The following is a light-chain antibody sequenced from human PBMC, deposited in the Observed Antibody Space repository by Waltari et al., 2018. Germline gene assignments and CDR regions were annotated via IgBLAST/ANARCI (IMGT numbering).Light chain of an antibody. CDR3: QQYYAAPYT. Sequence: DIVMTQSPDSLAVSLGGRATINCKSSRSVPDPSKNKNFLAWYQLKPGQSPKLLIYWASTRESGVPDRFSASVSGTDFTLTISSLQAEDVAIYSCQQYYAAPYTFGQGTKVEIK. CDR1: RSVPDPSKNKNF. CDR2: WAS. V-gene: IGKV4-1*01. J-gene: IGKJ2*01.